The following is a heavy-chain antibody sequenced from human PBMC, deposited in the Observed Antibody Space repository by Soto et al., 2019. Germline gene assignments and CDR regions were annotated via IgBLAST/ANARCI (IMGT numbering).Heavy chain of an antibody. Sequence: QVHLVQSGAEVKKPGASVKLSCKASGYTFTSYGITWVRQAPGQGLEWMGWISAHNGNTDYAQKLQGRVIVTRDSSTSPASMELRSLISDYTAVYYCARGRYGDYWGQGALVNVSS. D-gene: IGHD1-1*01. CDR3: ARGRYGDY. V-gene: IGHV1-18*01. CDR2: ISAHNGNT. CDR1: GYTFTSYG. J-gene: IGHJ4*02.